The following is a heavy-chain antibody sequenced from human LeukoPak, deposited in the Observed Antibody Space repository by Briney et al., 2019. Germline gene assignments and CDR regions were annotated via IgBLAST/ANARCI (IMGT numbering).Heavy chain of an antibody. V-gene: IGHV3-74*01. Sequence: GGSLRLSCAASGFTFSSYWMHWVRQAPGKGLVWVSRINSDGSSTSYADSVKGRFTISRDNAKNTLYLQMNSLRAEDTAVYYCARDRSRRLMVRGVEGFDPWGQGTLVTVSS. CDR2: INSDGSST. J-gene: IGHJ5*02. CDR1: GFTFSSYW. D-gene: IGHD3-10*01. CDR3: ARDRSRRLMVRGVEGFDP.